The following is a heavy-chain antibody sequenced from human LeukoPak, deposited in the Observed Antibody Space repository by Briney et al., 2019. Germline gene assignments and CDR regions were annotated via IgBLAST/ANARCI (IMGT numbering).Heavy chain of an antibody. CDR2: IKQDGSEK. CDR1: GFTFSSYW. D-gene: IGHD6-19*01. CDR3: AKALVLTVAGTYYVDH. J-gene: IGHJ4*02. V-gene: IGHV3-7*01. Sequence: GGSLRLSCAASGFTFSSYWMSWVRQAPGKGLEWVANIKQDGSEKYYVDSVKGRFTISRDNAKNSLYLQMNSLRAEDTAVYYCAKALVLTVAGTYYVDHWGQGTLVTVSS.